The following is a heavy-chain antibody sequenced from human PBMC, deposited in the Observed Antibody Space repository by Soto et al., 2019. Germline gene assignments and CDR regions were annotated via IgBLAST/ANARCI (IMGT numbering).Heavy chain of an antibody. Sequence: GGSRTLDCAASGFSFSSYALSYVSKAPGKGLEWVSAISGSGGSTYYADSVKGRFTISRDNSKNTLYLQMNSLRAEDTAVYYCAKAPYSSGWSPGLNWCEPWCQGTLVTVSS. V-gene: IGHV3-23*01. CDR3: AKAPYSSGWSPGLNWCEP. J-gene: IGHJ5*02. CDR1: GFSFSSYA. CDR2: ISGSGGST. D-gene: IGHD6-19*01.